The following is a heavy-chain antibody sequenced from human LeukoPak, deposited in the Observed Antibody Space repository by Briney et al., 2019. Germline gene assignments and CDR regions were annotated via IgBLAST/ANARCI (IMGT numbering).Heavy chain of an antibody. V-gene: IGHV3-23*01. CDR1: GFTFSTYA. CDR3: AKGVRGVIITAFEI. Sequence: GGSLRLSCAASGFTFSTYAMSWVRQAPGKGLEWVSGISGSGGSTYYADSVKGRFTISRDNSKNTLYLQMNSLGAEDTAVYYCAKGVRGVIITAFEIWGQGTMGTVSS. D-gene: IGHD3-10*01. CDR2: ISGSGGST. J-gene: IGHJ3*02.